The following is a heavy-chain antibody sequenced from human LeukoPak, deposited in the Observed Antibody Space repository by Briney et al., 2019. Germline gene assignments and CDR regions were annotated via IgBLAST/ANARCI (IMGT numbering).Heavy chain of an antibody. CDR1: GFTFGDYA. Sequence: PWGSLRLSCIGSGFTFGDYAMSWLRQAPGKGLEWVAFIRSRAYGGTTEYAPSVKGRFTISRDDSKGIAYLQMTSLQIEDTAVYYCSRDRVEMATTRYFDLWGRGTLVTVSS. D-gene: IGHD5-24*01. V-gene: IGHV3-49*03. CDR2: IRSRAYGGTT. J-gene: IGHJ2*01. CDR3: SRDRVEMATTRYFDL.